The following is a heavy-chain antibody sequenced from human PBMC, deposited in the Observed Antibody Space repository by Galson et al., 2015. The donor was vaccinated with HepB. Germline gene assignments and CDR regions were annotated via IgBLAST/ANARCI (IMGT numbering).Heavy chain of an antibody. CDR3: ARASYGDYGAYYFDY. V-gene: IGHV4-34*01. J-gene: IGHJ4*02. Sequence: TLSLTCAVYGGSFSGYYWSWIRQPPGKGLEWIGEINHSGSTNYNPSLKSRVTISVDTSKNQFSLKLSSVTAADTAVYYCARASYGDYGAYYFDYWGQGTLVTVSS. D-gene: IGHD4-17*01. CDR1: GGSFSGYY. CDR2: INHSGST.